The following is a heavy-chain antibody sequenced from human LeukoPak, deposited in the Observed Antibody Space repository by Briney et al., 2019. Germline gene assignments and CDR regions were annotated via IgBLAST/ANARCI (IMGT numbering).Heavy chain of an antibody. CDR1: GFTFSSYE. Sequence: GGSLRLSCAASGFTFSSYEMNWVRQAPGKGLEWVSYISSSGSTIYYADSVKGRFTISRDNAKNSLYLQMNSLRAEDTAVYYCARSGGDGYNLVYWGQGTLVTVSS. J-gene: IGHJ4*02. V-gene: IGHV3-48*03. CDR3: ARSGGDGYNLVY. CDR2: ISSSGSTI. D-gene: IGHD5-24*01.